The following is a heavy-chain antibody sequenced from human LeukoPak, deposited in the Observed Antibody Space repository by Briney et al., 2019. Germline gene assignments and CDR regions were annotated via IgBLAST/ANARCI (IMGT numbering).Heavy chain of an antibody. Sequence: SETLSLTCAVYGGSLSGYYWSWIRQPPGKGLEWIGEISHSGSTNYNPSLKSRVTISVDTSKNQFSLKLSSVTAADTAVYYCARGGFSDNWFDSWGQGTLVTVSS. V-gene: IGHV4-34*01. CDR1: GGSLSGYY. D-gene: IGHD2-15*01. J-gene: IGHJ5*01. CDR2: ISHSGST. CDR3: ARGGFSDNWFDS.